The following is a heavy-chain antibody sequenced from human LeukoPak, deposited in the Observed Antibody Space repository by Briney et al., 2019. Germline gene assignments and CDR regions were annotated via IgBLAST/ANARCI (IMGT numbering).Heavy chain of an antibody. D-gene: IGHD6-19*01. V-gene: IGHV3-21*01. Sequence: PGGSLRLSCAASGFTFSSYSMNWVRQAPGKGLEWVSSISSSSYIYYADSVKGRFTISRDNAKNSLYLQMNSLRAEDTAVYYCARDGIAVAGTVDYWGQGTLVTVSS. J-gene: IGHJ4*02. CDR2: ISSSSYI. CDR1: GFTFSSYS. CDR3: ARDGIAVAGTVDY.